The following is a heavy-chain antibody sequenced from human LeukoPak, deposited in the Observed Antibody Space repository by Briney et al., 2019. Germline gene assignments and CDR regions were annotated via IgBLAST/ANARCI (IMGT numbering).Heavy chain of an antibody. CDR1: GGTFSSYA. J-gene: IGHJ3*02. Sequence: ASVKVSCKASGGTFSSYAISWVRQAPGQGLEWMGGIIPIFGTANYAQKFQGRGTITADESTSTAYMELSSLRSGDTAVYYCAREARYCSSTSCYLLGAFDIWGQGTMVTVSS. CDR2: IIPIFGTA. CDR3: AREARYCSSTSCYLLGAFDI. D-gene: IGHD2-2*01. V-gene: IGHV1-69*01.